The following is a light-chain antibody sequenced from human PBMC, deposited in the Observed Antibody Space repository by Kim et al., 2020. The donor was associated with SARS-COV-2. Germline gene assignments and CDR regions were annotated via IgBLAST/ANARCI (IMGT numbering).Light chain of an antibody. CDR2: AAS. CDR1: QGVSSY. CDR3: HQFNSYPRT. Sequence: IQLTQSPSSLSASVGDRVTITCRASQGVSSYLAWYQQKPGTAPKLLIYAASTLQGGVPSRFSGSGSGTDFTLTISSLQPEDFATYYCHQFNSYPRTFGQGTKVDIK. V-gene: IGKV1-9*01. J-gene: IGKJ1*01.